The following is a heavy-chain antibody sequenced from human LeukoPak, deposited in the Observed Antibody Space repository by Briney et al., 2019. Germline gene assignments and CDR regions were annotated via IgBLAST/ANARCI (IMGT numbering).Heavy chain of an antibody. D-gene: IGHD5-24*01. Sequence: GXEWIGYIYYSGSTYYNPSLKRRVTISVDTSKNQFSLKLSSVTAADTAVYYCARGDGYNYDYWGQGILVTVSS. V-gene: IGHV4-30-4*01. CDR2: IYYSGST. J-gene: IGHJ4*02. CDR3: ARGDGYNYDY.